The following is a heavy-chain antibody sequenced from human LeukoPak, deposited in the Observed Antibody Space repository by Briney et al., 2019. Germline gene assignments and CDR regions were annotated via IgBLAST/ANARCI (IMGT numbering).Heavy chain of an antibody. Sequence: PSETLSLTCTVSGGSISSSSYYWGWIRQPPGKGLEWIGSIYYSGSTYYNPSLKSRVTISVDTSKNQFSLKLSSVTAADTAVYYCARLGCGGDRKPSDYWGQGTLVTVSS. CDR1: GGSISSSSYY. V-gene: IGHV4-39*01. CDR2: IYYSGST. D-gene: IGHD2-21*02. CDR3: ARLGCGGDRKPSDY. J-gene: IGHJ4*02.